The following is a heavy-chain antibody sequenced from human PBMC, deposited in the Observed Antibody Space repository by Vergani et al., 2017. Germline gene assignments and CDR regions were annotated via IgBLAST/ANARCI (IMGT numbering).Heavy chain of an antibody. CDR3: ASHNDDSDAFDI. D-gene: IGHD2-21*02. CDR2: TYYRSKWYN. J-gene: IGHJ3*02. V-gene: IGHV6-1*01. Sequence: WVQQAPGKGLEWLGRTYYRSKWYNDYAVSVKSRITINPDTSKNQFSLQLNSVTPEDTAVYYCASHNDDSDAFDIWGQGTMVTVSS.